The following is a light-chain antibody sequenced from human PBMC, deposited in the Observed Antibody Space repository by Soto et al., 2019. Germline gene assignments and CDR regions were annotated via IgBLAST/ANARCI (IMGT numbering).Light chain of an antibody. CDR3: QHRSNWPLT. J-gene: IGKJ4*01. CDR2: DAS. V-gene: IGKV3D-20*02. CDR1: QSVSSSY. Sequence: EIVLTQSPGTLSLSPGERATLPCRASQSVSSSYLAWYQQKPGQAPRLLIYDASNRATGIPARFSGSGSGTDFTLTISSLEPEDFAVYYCQHRSNWPLTFGGGTKVDIK.